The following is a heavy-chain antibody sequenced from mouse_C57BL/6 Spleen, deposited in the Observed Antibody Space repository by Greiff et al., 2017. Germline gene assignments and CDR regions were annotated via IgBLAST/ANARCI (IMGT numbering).Heavy chain of an antibody. CDR3: ARLYGSFIDY. D-gene: IGHD1-1*01. V-gene: IGHV5-6*01. CDR1: GFTFSSYG. CDR2: LNSGGSYT. Sequence: EVKLVESGGDLVKPGGSLKLSCAASGFTFSSYGMSWVRQTPDKRLEWVATLNSGGSYTFYPHSVKGRFTFSRDNAKNTLYLQMRSLKSEDTAMYYCARLYGSFIDYWGQGTTLTVSS. J-gene: IGHJ2*01.